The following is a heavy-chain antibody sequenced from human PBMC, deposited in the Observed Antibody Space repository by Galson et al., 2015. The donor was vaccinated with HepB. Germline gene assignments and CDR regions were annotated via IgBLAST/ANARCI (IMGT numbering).Heavy chain of an antibody. Sequence: ETLSLTCTVSGGSISTYYWTWIRQPPGKGLEWIGYMYSSGNTKYNPSLKSRVSILVDTSKKQFSLKLSSVTAADTAVYYCAREDFWSGHIDYWGQGTLVTVSS. CDR1: GGSISTYY. V-gene: IGHV4-59*01. CDR2: MYSSGNT. D-gene: IGHD3-3*01. CDR3: AREDFWSGHIDY. J-gene: IGHJ4*02.